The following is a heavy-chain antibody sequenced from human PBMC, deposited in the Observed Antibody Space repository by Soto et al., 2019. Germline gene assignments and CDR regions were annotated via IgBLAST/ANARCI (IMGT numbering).Heavy chain of an antibody. CDR2: INPSGGST. J-gene: IGHJ4*02. CDR3: ARAGGIAARRGRFCGY. D-gene: IGHD6-6*01. Sequence: QVQLVQSGAEVKKPGASVKVSCKASGYTFTSYYMHWVRQAPGQGLEWMGIINPSGGSTSYAQKYQGRVTITRDTSTSTVYMELSSLRSEDTAVYYCARAGGIAARRGRFCGYWGQGTLVTVSS. V-gene: IGHV1-46*01. CDR1: GYTFTSYY.